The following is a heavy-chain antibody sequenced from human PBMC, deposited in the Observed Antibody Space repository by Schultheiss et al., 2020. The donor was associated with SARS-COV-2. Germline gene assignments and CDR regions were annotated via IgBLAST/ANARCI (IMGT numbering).Heavy chain of an antibody. CDR2: ISGSGSST. CDR1: GFSFSSCG. CDR3: AALGSYYDFWSGYRSIDY. Sequence: GGSLRLSCAASGFSFSSCGMHWVRQAPGKGLEWVSGISGSGSSTFYADSVKGRFTISRDNSKNTLYLQMNSLRAEDTAVYYCAALGSYYDFWSGYRSIDYWGQGTLVTVSS. V-gene: IGHV3-23*01. J-gene: IGHJ4*02. D-gene: IGHD3-3*01.